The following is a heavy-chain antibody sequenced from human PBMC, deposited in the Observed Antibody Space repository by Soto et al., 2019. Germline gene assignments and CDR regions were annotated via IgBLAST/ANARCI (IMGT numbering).Heavy chain of an antibody. CDR3: AKDLSGARWYYDALDV. V-gene: IGHV3-30*18. Sequence: GGSLRLSFDVCGFTFNHPGLHWVPPPPGKGPARMAGTSYDGTNKYYARSVQGRFTISRENSMKTLYLQMNSLRTEDTAVYYCAKDLSGARWYYDALDVWGHGTTVTVSS. CDR1: GFTFNHPG. D-gene: IGHD2-15*01. J-gene: IGHJ6*02. CDR2: TSYDGTNK.